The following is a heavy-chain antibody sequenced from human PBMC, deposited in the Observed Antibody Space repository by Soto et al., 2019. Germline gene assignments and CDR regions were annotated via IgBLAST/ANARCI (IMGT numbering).Heavy chain of an antibody. J-gene: IGHJ4*02. D-gene: IGHD6-13*01. CDR2: ISWNSGSI. CDR3: AKDLPQRAAAAGFDY. V-gene: IGHV3-9*01. Sequence: GGSLRLSCAASGFTFDDYAMHWVRQAPGKGLEWVSGISWNSGSIGYADSVKGRFTISRDNAKNSLYLQMNSLRAEDTALYYCAKDLPQRAAAAGFDYWGQGTLVTVSS. CDR1: GFTFDDYA.